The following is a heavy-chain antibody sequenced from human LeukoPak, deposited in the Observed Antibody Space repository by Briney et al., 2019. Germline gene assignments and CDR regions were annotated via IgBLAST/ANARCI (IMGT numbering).Heavy chain of an antibody. CDR3: GKDLAAADTYGYFDS. CDR2: ISGSGGST. V-gene: IGHV3-23*01. J-gene: IGHJ4*02. CDR1: GFTFSSYA. D-gene: IGHD6-13*01. Sequence: GRSLRLSCAASGFTFSSYAMSWVRQAPGKGLEWVSLISGSGGSTYYADSVKGRFTISRDNSKNTLYLQMNSLRVEDTAVYYCGKDLAAADTYGYFDSWGQGTLATVSS.